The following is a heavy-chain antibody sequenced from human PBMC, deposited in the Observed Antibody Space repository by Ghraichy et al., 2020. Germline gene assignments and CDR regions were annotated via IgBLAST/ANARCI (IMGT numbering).Heavy chain of an antibody. CDR1: GGSISGSTYY. Sequence: SETRSLTCSVSGGSISGSTYYWGWIRQPPGKGLEWIGSIYASGGTYFNPSLKSRVTMSVDPSKNQFSLRLTSVTAADTAMYYCARPSVGATYHFDYWGQGTLVTVSS. J-gene: IGHJ4*02. CDR2: IYASGGT. D-gene: IGHD1-26*01. V-gene: IGHV4-39*01. CDR3: ARPSVGATYHFDY.